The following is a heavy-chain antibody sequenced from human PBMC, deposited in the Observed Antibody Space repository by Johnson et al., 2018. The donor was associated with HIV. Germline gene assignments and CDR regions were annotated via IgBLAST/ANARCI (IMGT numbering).Heavy chain of an antibody. CDR1: GFTFSSYA. V-gene: IGHV3-23*04. J-gene: IGHJ3*02. CDR3: ARPGIEAAGYDAFDI. CDR2: ISWNSGSR. D-gene: IGHD6-13*01. Sequence: EVQLVESGGGLVKPGGSLRLSCAASGFTFSSYAMSWVRQAPGKGLEWVSGISWNSGSRGYAESVKGRFIISRDNAKNTLYLQMNSLRAEDTAVYYCARPGIEAAGYDAFDIWGQGTMVTVSS.